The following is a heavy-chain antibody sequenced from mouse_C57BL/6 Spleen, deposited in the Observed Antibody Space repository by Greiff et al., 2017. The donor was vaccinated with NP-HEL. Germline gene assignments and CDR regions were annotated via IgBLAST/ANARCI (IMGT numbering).Heavy chain of an antibody. CDR1: GYTFTSYW. Sequence: QVQLQQPGAELVKPGASVKLSCKASGYTFTSYWMQWVKQRPGQGLEWIGEIDPSDSYTNYNQKFKGKATLTVDTSSSTAYMQLSSLTSEDSAVYYSAFITPPQAYWGQGTLVTVSA. CDR2: IDPSDSYT. CDR3: AFITPPQAY. V-gene: IGHV1-50*01. D-gene: IGHD1-1*01. J-gene: IGHJ3*01.